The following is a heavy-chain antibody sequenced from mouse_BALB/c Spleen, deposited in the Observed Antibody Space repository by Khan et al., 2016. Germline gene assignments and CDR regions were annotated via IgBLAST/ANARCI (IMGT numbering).Heavy chain of an antibody. CDR3: AEDYYGSNWFAY. CDR1: GYTFTNYG. Sequence: QIQLVQSGPDLKKPGETVKISCKASGYTFTNYGMNWVKQAPGKGLKWMGWINTNTGEPTYAEEFKGRFAFSLETSATTAYLQINNLKNEDTATSYCAEDYYGSNWFAYWGQGTLVTVSA. V-gene: IGHV9-3*02. J-gene: IGHJ3*01. CDR2: INTNTGEP. D-gene: IGHD1-1*01.